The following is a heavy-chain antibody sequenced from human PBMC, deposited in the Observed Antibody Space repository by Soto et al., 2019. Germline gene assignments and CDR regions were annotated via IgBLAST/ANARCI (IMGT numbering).Heavy chain of an antibody. CDR3: AVRWADSSGYYSPSFGY. Sequence: QLQLQESGPGLVKPSETLSLTCTVSGGSISSSSYYWGWIRQPPGKGMEWMGGLSYCGSTYYNTSRNRRVTISVETPKNQFSQKQSSVTAANTAVYYCAVRWADSSGYYSPSFGYRGQGTLVTVSS. V-gene: IGHV4-39*01. J-gene: IGHJ4*02. CDR1: GGSISSSSYY. D-gene: IGHD3-22*01. CDR2: LSYCGST.